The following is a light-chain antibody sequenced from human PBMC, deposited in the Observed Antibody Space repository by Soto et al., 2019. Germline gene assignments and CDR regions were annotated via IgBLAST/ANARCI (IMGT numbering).Light chain of an antibody. CDR1: SSDVGTYNL. CDR3: CSYASSSTLV. J-gene: IGLJ3*02. Sequence: QSALTQPASVSGSPGQSITISCTGTSSDVGTYNLVSWYQQHPGKAPKLMIYEGSKRPSGLSNRFSGSKSGNTASLTISGLQAEDEADYYFCSYASSSTLVFGGGTKLTVL. CDR2: EGS. V-gene: IGLV2-23*01.